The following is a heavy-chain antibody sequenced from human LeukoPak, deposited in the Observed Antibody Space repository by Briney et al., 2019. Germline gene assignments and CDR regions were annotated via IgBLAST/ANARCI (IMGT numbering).Heavy chain of an antibody. Sequence: SGGSLRLSCAASGFIFSQYSMNWVRQAPGKGLEWVSHIRSSSETFYADSVKGRFTISRDNARNSLYQQMNNLRGEETAIYYCARDAGNSGYGCDLWGQETLVTVSS. CDR2: IRSSSET. V-gene: IGHV3-48*01. CDR3: ARDAGNSGYGCDL. J-gene: IGHJ5*02. D-gene: IGHD5-12*01. CDR1: GFIFSQYS.